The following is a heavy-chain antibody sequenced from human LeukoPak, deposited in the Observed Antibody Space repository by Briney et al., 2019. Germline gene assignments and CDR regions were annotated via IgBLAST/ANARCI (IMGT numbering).Heavy chain of an antibody. CDR2: IKQDGSEK. D-gene: IGHD5-12*01. CDR1: GFTFSNNW. CDR3: ARGESGYGS. J-gene: IGHJ4*02. Sequence: GGSLRLSCAASGFTFSNNWMSWVRQAPGKGLEWVANIKQDGSEKCHVDSVKGRFTISRDNGKNSLYVQMNSLSADDTAVYYCARGESGYGSWGQGTLVT. V-gene: IGHV3-7*05.